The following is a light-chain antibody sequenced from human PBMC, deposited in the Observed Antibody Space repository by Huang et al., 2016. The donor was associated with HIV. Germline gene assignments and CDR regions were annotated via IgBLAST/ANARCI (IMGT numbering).Light chain of an antibody. V-gene: IGKV1-5*03. Sequence: DIQMTQSPSPLSASVGDRVTITCRASQNINTWVAWYQQKPGKAPDLLIYRASSLQVGVPSRFTGSGSGTEFTLTITSLQPDDLGTYYCQQYNTYLYTFGQGTKLEI. CDR3: QQYNTYLYT. CDR2: RAS. CDR1: QNINTW. J-gene: IGKJ2*01.